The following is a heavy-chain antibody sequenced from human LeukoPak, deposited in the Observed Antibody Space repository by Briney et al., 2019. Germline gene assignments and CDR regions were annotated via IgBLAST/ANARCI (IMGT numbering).Heavy chain of an antibody. D-gene: IGHD4-17*01. V-gene: IGHV3-21*01. CDR1: GFTFSSYS. Sequence: GGSLRLSCAASGFTFSSYSMNWVRQAPGKGLEWVSSISSSSSHIYYADSLKGRFTISRDNAKNSLYLQMNSLRAEDTAVYYCARDSKGDYGDHGEDYWGQGTLVTVSS. J-gene: IGHJ4*02. CDR2: ISSSSSHI. CDR3: ARDSKGDYGDHGEDY.